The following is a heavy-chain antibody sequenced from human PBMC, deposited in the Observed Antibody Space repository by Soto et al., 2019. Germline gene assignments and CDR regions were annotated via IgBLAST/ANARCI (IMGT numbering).Heavy chain of an antibody. D-gene: IGHD4-17*01. CDR3: AKTDYGDYHRGGYGMDV. V-gene: IGHV4-59*01. Sequence: QVQLQESGPGLVKPSETLSLTCTVSGGSISSYYWSWIRQPPGKGLEWIGYIYYSGSTNYNPSLKSRVTISVDTSKNQFTLKLSSVTAADTAVYYCAKTDYGDYHRGGYGMDVWGQGTTVTVSS. CDR1: GGSISSYY. J-gene: IGHJ6*02. CDR2: IYYSGST.